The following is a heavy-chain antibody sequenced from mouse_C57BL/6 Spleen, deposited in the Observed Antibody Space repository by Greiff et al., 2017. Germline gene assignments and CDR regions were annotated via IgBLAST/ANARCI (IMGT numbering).Heavy chain of an antibody. CDR1: GYTFTSYW. Sequence: QVQLQQPGAELVRPGTSVKLSCKASGYTFTSYWMYWVKQRPGQGLEWIGVIDPSDSYTNYNQKFKGKATLTVDTSSSTAYMQLSSLTSEDSAVYYGARLYKGYAMDYWGQGTSVTVSS. V-gene: IGHV1-59*01. CDR2: IDPSDSYT. CDR3: ARLYKGYAMDY. D-gene: IGHD1-3*01. J-gene: IGHJ4*01.